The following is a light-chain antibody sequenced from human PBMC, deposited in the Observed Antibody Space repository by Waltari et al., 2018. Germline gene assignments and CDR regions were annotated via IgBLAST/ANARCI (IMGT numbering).Light chain of an antibody. Sequence: SSDLPPPSSVSVSPGQTARISCSGAVLAQTYPRWFQQKQGQAPVLVIYKDSARPSGIPERFAGSSSGTTVTLTISGAQVEDEADYYCYSAADNNLGVFGGGTKLTV. J-gene: IGLJ2*01. V-gene: IGLV3-27*01. CDR2: KDS. CDR1: VLAQTY. CDR3: YSAADNNLGV.